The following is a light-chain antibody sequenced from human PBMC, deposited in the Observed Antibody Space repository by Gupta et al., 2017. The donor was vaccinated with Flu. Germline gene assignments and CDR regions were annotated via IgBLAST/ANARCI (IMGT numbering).Light chain of an antibody. V-gene: IGLV6-57*03. CDR2: EDK. Sequence: TGTSSWTRSSGRMAGNYVQWYQQRPASAPTIVIYEDKKRPSGGPDRFSGAIDSATTSAAPTIAGVEAEDEDYYDSQSYDSSIKVFGGGTKLTVL. J-gene: IGLJ3*02. CDR3: QSYDSSIKV. CDR1: SGRMAGNY.